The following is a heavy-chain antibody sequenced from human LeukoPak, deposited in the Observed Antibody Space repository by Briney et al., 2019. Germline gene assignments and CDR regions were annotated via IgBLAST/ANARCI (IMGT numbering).Heavy chain of an antibody. CDR2: ISSTSSTI. J-gene: IGHJ4*02. CDR1: GFTFSTYS. D-gene: IGHD1-7*01. CDR3: TPHRDGNYPFDY. Sequence: GGSLRLSCAASGFTFSTYSMNWVRQAPGKGLEWVSYISSTSSTIYYADSVKGRFTISRDSPKNSLYLQMSSLRDDDTAVYYCTPHRDGNYPFDYWGQGTLVTVST. V-gene: IGHV3-48*02.